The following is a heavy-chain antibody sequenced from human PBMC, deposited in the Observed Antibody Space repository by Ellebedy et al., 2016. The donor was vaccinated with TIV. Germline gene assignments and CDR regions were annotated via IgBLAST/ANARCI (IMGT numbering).Heavy chain of an antibody. V-gene: IGHV4-34*01. CDR3: ARGGGRFIAAAGKGFDP. CDR2: INHSGST. Sequence: SETLSLXCAVYGGSFSGYYWSWIRQPPGKGLEWIGEINHSGSTNYNPSLKSRVTISVDTSKNQFSLKLSSVTAADTAVYYCARGGGRFIAAAGKGFDPWGQGTLVTVSS. D-gene: IGHD6-13*01. J-gene: IGHJ5*02. CDR1: GGSFSGYY.